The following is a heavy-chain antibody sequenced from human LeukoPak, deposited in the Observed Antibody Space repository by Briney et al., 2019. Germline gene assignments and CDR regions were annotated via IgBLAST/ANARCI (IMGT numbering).Heavy chain of an antibody. CDR1: GGSISSYC. CDR3: AGLPKYSRSWYFDS. V-gene: IGHV4-4*09. D-gene: IGHD6-13*01. Sequence: SETLSLTCTVSGGSISSYCWSWIRKPPGKGLEWIEYIYTSGSTNHNPSLKSRVTMSVDMSKNQVSLKLSSATAADTAVYYCAGLPKYSRSWYFDSWGQGTLVTVSS. J-gene: IGHJ4*02. CDR2: IYTSGST.